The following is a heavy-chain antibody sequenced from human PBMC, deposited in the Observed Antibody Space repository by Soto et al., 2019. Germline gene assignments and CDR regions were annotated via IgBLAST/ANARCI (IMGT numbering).Heavy chain of an antibody. V-gene: IGHV3-21*01. Sequence: GGSLRLSCAASGFTFSSYSMNWVRQAPGKGLEWVSSISSSSSYIYYADSVKGRFTISRDNAKNSLYLQMNSLRAEDTAVYYCAREGDGYYYDSSRDYWGQGTLVTVSS. J-gene: IGHJ4*02. CDR2: ISSSSSYI. CDR3: AREGDGYYYDSSRDY. D-gene: IGHD3-22*01. CDR1: GFTFSSYS.